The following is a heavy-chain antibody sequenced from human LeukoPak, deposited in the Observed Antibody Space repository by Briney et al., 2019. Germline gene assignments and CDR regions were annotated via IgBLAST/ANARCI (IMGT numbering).Heavy chain of an antibody. CDR2: MRQDGSEK. V-gene: IGHV3-7*05. Sequence: PGGTLRLSCVASGFNFINYWMSWVRHAPGKGLEWVANMRQDGSEKYYVDSVKGRFTISRDNAKNSLYLQMNSLRAGDTAVYYCARGFNWNYGRFDFWGQGTLVTVSS. J-gene: IGHJ4*02. CDR3: ARGFNWNYGRFDF. CDR1: GFNFINYW. D-gene: IGHD1-7*01.